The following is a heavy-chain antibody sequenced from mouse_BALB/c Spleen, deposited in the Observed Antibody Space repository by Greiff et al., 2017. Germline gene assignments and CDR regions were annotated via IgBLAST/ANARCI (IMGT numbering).Heavy chain of an antibody. V-gene: IGHV1S137*01. CDR2: ISTYYGDA. Sequence: VKLQQSGAELVRPGVSVKISCKGSGYTFTDYAMHWVKQSHAKSLEWIGVISTYYGDASYNQKFKGKATMTVDKSSSTAYMELARLTSEDSAIYYCARGHYYAMDYWGQGTSVTVSS. CDR1: GYTFTDYA. CDR3: ARGHYYAMDY. J-gene: IGHJ4*01.